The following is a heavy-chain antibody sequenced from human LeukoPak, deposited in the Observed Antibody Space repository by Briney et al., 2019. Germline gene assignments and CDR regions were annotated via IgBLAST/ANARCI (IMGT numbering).Heavy chain of an antibody. D-gene: IGHD1-26*01. CDR1: GGSISSSSYY. J-gene: IGHJ5*02. V-gene: IGHV4-39*01. Sequence: SETLSLTCTVSGGSISSSSYYWGWIRQPPGKGLEWIGSIYYSGSTYYNPSLKSRVTISVDTSKNQFSLKLSSVTAADTAVYYCASHTSIVGATGFDPWGQGTLVTVSS. CDR3: ASHTSIVGATGFDP. CDR2: IYYSGST.